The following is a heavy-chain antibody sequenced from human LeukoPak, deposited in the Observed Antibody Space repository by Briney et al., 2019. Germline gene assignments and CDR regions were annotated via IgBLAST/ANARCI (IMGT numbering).Heavy chain of an antibody. CDR2: IYYSGST. D-gene: IGHD6-13*01. V-gene: IGHV4-31*03. CDR3: ARTSYSSSWYYFDY. J-gene: IGHJ4*02. Sequence: ASQTLSLTCTVSGGSISSGGYYWSWLRQHPGKGLEWIGYIYYSGSTYYNPSLKSRVTISVDTSKNQFSLKLSSVTAADTAVYYCARTSYSSSWYYFDYWGQGTLVTVSS. CDR1: GGSISSGGYY.